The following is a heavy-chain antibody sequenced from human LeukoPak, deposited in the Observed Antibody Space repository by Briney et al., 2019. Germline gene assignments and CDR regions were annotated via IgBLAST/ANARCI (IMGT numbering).Heavy chain of an antibody. CDR1: GFTFSSYW. D-gene: IGHD5-24*01. V-gene: IGHV3-7*01. CDR3: ASTDTSRDGYNPLDY. Sequence: SGGSLRLSCAASGFTFSSYWMSWVRQAPGKGLEWVANIKQDGSEKYYVDSVKGRFTISRDNAKNSLYLQMNSLRAEDTAMYYCASTDTSRDGYNPLDYWGQGTLVTVSS. CDR2: IKQDGSEK. J-gene: IGHJ4*02.